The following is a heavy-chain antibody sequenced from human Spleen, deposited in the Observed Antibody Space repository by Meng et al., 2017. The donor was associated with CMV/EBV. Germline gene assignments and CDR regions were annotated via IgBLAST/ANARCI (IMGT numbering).Heavy chain of an antibody. CDR2: IITIVGIT. CDR3: ARDYDRGFFDP. V-gene: IGHV1-69*10. CDR1: GGTFSSSA. J-gene: IGHJ5*02. Sequence: SCKASGGTFSSSAISWVRQAPGQGLEWMGGIITIVGITNYAQNFQGRVTITADKSTSTTYMELSSLRSQDTAVYYCARDYDRGFFDPWGQGTLVTVSS. D-gene: IGHD3-16*01.